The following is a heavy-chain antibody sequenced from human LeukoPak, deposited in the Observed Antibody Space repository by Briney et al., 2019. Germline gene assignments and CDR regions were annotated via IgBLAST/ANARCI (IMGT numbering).Heavy chain of an antibody. CDR3: ARVASSGYYRFFDY. CDR1: GFTFSSYD. CDR2: IGTAGDT. J-gene: IGHJ4*02. D-gene: IGHD3-22*01. V-gene: IGHV3-13*01. Sequence: GGSLRLSCAASGFTFSSYDVHWVRQATGKGLEWVSAIGTAGDTYYPGSVKGRFTISRENAKNSLYLQMNSLRAGDTAVYYCARVASSGYYRFFDYWGQGTLVTVSS.